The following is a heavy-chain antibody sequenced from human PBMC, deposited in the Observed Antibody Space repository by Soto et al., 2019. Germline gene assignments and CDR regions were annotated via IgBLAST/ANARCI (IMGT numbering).Heavy chain of an antibody. D-gene: IGHD2-15*01. CDR3: ARDLARYCSWGSCHRAGY. Sequence: QVQLVESGGGVVQPGRSLRLSCAASGFTFSSYAMHWVRQAPGKGLEWVAVISYDGSNKYYADSVKGRFTISRDNSKNTLYLQMNSLIPDDTAVYDCARDLARYCSWGSCHRAGYWGQGTLVTVSS. CDR2: ISYDGSNK. V-gene: IGHV3-30-3*01. J-gene: IGHJ4*02. CDR1: GFTFSSYA.